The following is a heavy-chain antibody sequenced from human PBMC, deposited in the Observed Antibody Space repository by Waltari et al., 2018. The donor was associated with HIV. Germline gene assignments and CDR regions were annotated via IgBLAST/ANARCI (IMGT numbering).Heavy chain of an antibody. CDR1: NFSVSGKH. V-gene: IGHV3-53*01. Sequence: AESGGRLIQPGGSLGLSCTASNFSVSGKHVTWIRQAPGGSLEWVAVIYPDDTTHYADSVSGRFTISRAKSRTTVLLLMNGLFVDDTATYFCATGVRYYGPWDQGTRVTVSS. CDR3: ATGVRYYGP. J-gene: IGHJ5*02. CDR2: IYPDDTT. D-gene: IGHD3-10*01.